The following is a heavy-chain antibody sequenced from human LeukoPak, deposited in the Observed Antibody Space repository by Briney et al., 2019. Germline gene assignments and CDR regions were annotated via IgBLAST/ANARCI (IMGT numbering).Heavy chain of an antibody. CDR3: ARVLFYYSPDDF. Sequence: GASVKVSCRASGYTFTSYGIRWVRQAPGQGLEWMGWISANNGNTNYAQKLQGRVTMTTDTSTSTAYMELRSLRSDDTAVYYCARVLFYYSPDDFWGQGTLVTVSS. D-gene: IGHD2-8*01. CDR1: GYTFTSYG. J-gene: IGHJ4*02. CDR2: ISANNGNT. V-gene: IGHV1-18*01.